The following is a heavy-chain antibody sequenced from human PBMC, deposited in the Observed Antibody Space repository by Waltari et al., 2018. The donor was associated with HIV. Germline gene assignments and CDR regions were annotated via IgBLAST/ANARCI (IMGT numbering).Heavy chain of an antibody. V-gene: IGHV5-10-1*01. D-gene: IGHD4-17*01. Sequence: EVQLVQSGAEVKKPGESLRISCKGSGYSFTSYWISWVRQMPGKGLEWMGRIDPSDSYTNYSPSFQGHVTISADKSISTAYLQWSSLKASDTAMYYCARLHDYGDSEDGRWFDPWGQGTLVTVSS. CDR2: IDPSDSYT. CDR1: GYSFTSYW. J-gene: IGHJ5*02. CDR3: ARLHDYGDSEDGRWFDP.